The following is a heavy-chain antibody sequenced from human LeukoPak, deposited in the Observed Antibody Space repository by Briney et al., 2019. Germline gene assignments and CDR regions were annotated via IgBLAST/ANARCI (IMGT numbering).Heavy chain of an antibody. CDR1: GYTFTGYY. CDR3: AREASGSNYDFWSGYSEWFDP. D-gene: IGHD3-3*01. CDR2: INPNSGGT. J-gene: IGHJ5*02. V-gene: IGHV1-2*02. Sequence: ASVKVSCKASGYTFTGYYMHWVRQAPGQGLEWMGWINPNSGGTNYAQKFQGRVTMTRDTSISTAYMELSRLRSEDTAVYYCAREASGSNYDFWSGYSEWFDPWGQGTLVTVSS.